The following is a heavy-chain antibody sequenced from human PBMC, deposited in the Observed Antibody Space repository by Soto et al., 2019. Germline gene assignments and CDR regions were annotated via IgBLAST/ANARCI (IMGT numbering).Heavy chain of an antibody. CDR1: GYTFTSYG. D-gene: IGHD2-2*01. CDR3: ARDQTVVVPAAMGY. CDR2: ISAYNGNT. Sequence: AAVKVSCKASGYTFTSYGMSWVRQAPGQGLEWMGWISAYNGNTNYAQKLQGRVTMTTDTSTSTAYMELRSLRSDDTAVYYCARDQTVVVPAAMGYWGQGTLVTVSS. V-gene: IGHV1-18*01. J-gene: IGHJ4*02.